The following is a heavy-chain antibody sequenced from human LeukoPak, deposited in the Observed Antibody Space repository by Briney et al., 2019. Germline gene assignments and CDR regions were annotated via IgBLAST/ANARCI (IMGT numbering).Heavy chain of an antibody. Sequence: GGSLRLSCAASGFTFSSYWMSWVRQAPGKGLEWVANIKQDGSEKYYVDSVKGRFTISRDNAKNSLYLQMNSLRAEDMAVYYCARALGIGYYDSRGYYFDYWGQGTLVTVSS. CDR3: ARALGIGYYDSRGYYFDY. D-gene: IGHD3-22*01. CDR2: IKQDGSEK. CDR1: GFTFSSYW. V-gene: IGHV3-7*01. J-gene: IGHJ4*02.